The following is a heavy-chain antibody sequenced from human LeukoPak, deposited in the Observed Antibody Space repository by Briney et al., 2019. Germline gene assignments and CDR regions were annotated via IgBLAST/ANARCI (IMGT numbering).Heavy chain of an antibody. CDR3: AGILGYCSGGSCPIKDY. J-gene: IGHJ4*02. CDR1: GFTFSSYV. V-gene: IGHV3-23*01. Sequence: QPGGSLRLSCAASGFTFSSYVVSWVRQAPGKGLEWVSAISGSGSSTYHADSVKGRFTISRDNSKNTLYLQMNSLRAEDTAVYYCAGILGYCSGGSCPIKDYWGQGTLVTVSS. D-gene: IGHD2-15*01. CDR2: ISGSGSST.